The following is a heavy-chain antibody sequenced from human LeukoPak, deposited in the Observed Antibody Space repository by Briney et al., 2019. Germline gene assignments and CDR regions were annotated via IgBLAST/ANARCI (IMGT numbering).Heavy chain of an antibody. CDR2: ISAYNGNT. D-gene: IGHD3-10*01. CDR3: AREYGSRSFDWFDP. J-gene: IGHJ5*02. V-gene: IGHV1-18*01. CDR1: GYTFTSYG. Sequence: ASVKVSCKASGYTFTSYGISWVRQAPGQGLEWMGWISAYNGNTNYAQKLQGRVTMTTDASTSTAYMELRSLRSDDTAVYYCAREYGSRSFDWFDPWGQGTLVTVSS.